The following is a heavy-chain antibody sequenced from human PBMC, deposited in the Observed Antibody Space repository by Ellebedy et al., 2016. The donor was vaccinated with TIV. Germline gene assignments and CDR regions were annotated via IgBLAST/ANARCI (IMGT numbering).Heavy chain of an antibody. J-gene: IGHJ4*02. Sequence: GGSLRLXCAASGFTFSGYWMTWVRQAPGKGLEWVANIKTDGTEKYYVDSMKARFTISRDNAKNSLYLQINSLRAEDTAVYYCATHLNWGFDYWGQGTLVTVSS. V-gene: IGHV3-7*01. D-gene: IGHD7-27*01. CDR1: GFTFSGYW. CDR2: IKTDGTEK. CDR3: ATHLNWGFDY.